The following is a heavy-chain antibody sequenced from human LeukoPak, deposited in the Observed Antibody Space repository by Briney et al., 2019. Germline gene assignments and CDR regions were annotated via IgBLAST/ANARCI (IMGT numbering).Heavy chain of an antibody. CDR3: ARHLGTNILTGSLGY. CDR1: GYTFTNYW. CDR2: IYPGDSDT. D-gene: IGHD3-9*01. J-gene: IGHJ4*02. Sequence: GESLKISCKGSGYTFTNYWIGWVRQMPGKGLEWMGIIYPGDSDTRYSPSFQGQVTISADKSISTAYLQWSSLKASDTAMYYCARHLGTNILTGSLGYWGQGTLDTVSS. V-gene: IGHV5-51*01.